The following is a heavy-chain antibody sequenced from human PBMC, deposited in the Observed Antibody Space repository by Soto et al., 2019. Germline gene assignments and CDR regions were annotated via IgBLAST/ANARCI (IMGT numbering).Heavy chain of an antibody. CDR1: GGTFSNSA. J-gene: IGHJ6*02. D-gene: IGHD3-3*02. CDR2: IMPIFRTP. Sequence: QVQLEQSGAEVKKPGSSVKVSCKASGGTFSNSAISWVRQAPGQGLEWMGGIMPIFRTPDYAQKFQGRVTITGDESTSTAYMELSGLRSDDTAVYYCARDKDRQQLGGNYYYILDVWGQGTTVTVSS. V-gene: IGHV1-69*12. CDR3: ARDKDRQQLGGNYYYILDV.